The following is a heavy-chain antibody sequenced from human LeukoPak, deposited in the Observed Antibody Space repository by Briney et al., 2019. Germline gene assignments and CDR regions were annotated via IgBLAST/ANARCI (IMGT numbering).Heavy chain of an antibody. CDR2: ISGSGGST. V-gene: IGHV3-23*01. CDR3: AKTKRYCSSTSCYYYYGMDV. CDR1: GFTFSSYA. J-gene: IGHJ6*02. D-gene: IGHD2-2*01. Sequence: GGSLRLSCAASGFTFSSYAMSWVRQAPGKGLERVSAISGSGGSTYYADSVKGRFTISRDNSKNTLYLQMNSLRAEDTAVYYCAKTKRYCSSTSCYYYYGMDVWGQGTTVTVSS.